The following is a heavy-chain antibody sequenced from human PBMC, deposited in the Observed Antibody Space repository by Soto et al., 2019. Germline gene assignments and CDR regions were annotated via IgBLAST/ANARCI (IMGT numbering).Heavy chain of an antibody. CDR2: ITPFFGTA. V-gene: IGHV1-69*12. Sequence: QVQLVQSGAEVKKPGSSVKVSCKASGGTFSKYAISWVRQAPGQGLEWMGGITPFFGTAKYAQKFQGRVTIPADESMSTAYMELSRLTSEDTAVYYWAQTLGLAVAGPGRFDLWGRGTLVTVSS. J-gene: IGHJ2*01. CDR3: AQTLGLAVAGPGRFDL. CDR1: GGTFSKYA. D-gene: IGHD6-19*01.